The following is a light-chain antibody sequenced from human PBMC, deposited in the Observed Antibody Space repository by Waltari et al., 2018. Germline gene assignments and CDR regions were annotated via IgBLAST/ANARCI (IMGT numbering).Light chain of an antibody. CDR2: DAS. J-gene: IGKJ4*01. CDR3: QQRSNWPPLT. CDR1: QSVSSY. Sequence: ELVLTQSPATLSLSPGERATLSCRASQSVSSYLAWYQQKPGQAPRLLIYDASNRATGSPAGFSRSGSGTDFTLTISSLGPEDFAVYYCQQRSNWPPLTFGGGTKVEFK. V-gene: IGKV3-11*01.